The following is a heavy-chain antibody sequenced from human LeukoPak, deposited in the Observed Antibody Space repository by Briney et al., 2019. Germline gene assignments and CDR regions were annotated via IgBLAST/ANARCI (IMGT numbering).Heavy chain of an antibody. J-gene: IGHJ3*02. D-gene: IGHD1-26*01. CDR2: IYTSGST. V-gene: IGHV4-4*07. Sequence: SEALSLTCTVSGGSISTYYWSWIRQAAGKGLEWIGRIYTSGSTNYNPSLKSRVTMSVDTSKNQFSLKLNSVTAADTAVYYCARDPGVGATTLGAFDIWGQGTMVTVSS. CDR3: ARDPGVGATTLGAFDI. CDR1: GGSISTYY.